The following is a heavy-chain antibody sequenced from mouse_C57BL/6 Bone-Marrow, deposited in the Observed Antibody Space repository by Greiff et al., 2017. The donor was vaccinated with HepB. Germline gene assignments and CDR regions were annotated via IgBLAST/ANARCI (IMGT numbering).Heavy chain of an antibody. Sequence: EVQLPQSGAEPVRPGASVKFSCTASGVNIKDDYMHWVKQRPEQGLEWIGWIDPENGDTEYASKFQGKATITADTSYNTAYLQLSSLTSEDTAVYYCTTATVVAPMDYWGQGTSVTVSS. D-gene: IGHD1-1*01. CDR1: GVNIKDDY. V-gene: IGHV14-4*01. CDR3: TTATVVAPMDY. CDR2: IDPENGDT. J-gene: IGHJ4*01.